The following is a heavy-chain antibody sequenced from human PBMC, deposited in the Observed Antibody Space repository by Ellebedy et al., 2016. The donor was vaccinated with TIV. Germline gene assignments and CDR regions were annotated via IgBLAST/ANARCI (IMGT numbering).Heavy chain of an antibody. V-gene: IGHV1-46*01. Sequence: ASVKVSCKASGYTFTDYYIHWVRQAPGQGLEWMGIINPSGGSTIYAQKFQGRVTMTRDTSASTVYMEVSSLISADTAVYYCARDLYMDVWGKGTTVTVSS. CDR1: GYTFTDYY. CDR3: ARDLYMDV. CDR2: INPSGGST. J-gene: IGHJ6*03.